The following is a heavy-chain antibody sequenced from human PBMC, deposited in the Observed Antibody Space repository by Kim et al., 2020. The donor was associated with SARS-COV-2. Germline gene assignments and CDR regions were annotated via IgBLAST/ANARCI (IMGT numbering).Heavy chain of an antibody. D-gene: IGHD6-19*01. Sequence: GGSLRLSCAASGFTFSSYAMHWVRQAPGKGLEWVAVIWYDGSNKYYADSVKGRFTISRDNSKNTLYLQMNSLRAEDTAVYYCAASRWVAGTDYWGQGTLVTVSS. CDR3: AASRWVAGTDY. J-gene: IGHJ4*02. V-gene: IGHV3-33*01. CDR2: IWYDGSNK. CDR1: GFTFSSYA.